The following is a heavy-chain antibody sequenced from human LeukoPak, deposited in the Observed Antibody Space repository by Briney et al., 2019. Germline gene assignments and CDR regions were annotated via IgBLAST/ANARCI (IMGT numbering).Heavy chain of an antibody. CDR3: ARGRFIAGTTAYYSDY. J-gene: IGHJ4*02. V-gene: IGHV3-7*03. Sequence: GGSLRLSCAASGFTFSSYWMSWVRQAPGKGLEWVANIKQDGSEKYYVDSVKGRFTISRDNAKKSLFLQMNSLRAEDTAVYYCARGRFIAGTTAYYSDYWGQGTLVTVSS. CDR1: GFTFSSYW. D-gene: IGHD1-26*01. CDR2: IKQDGSEK.